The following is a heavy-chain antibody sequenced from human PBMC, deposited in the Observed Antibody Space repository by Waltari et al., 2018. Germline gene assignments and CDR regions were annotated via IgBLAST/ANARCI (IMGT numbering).Heavy chain of an antibody. D-gene: IGHD6-19*01. CDR1: GYTFTSYD. CDR2: MNPNSGNT. V-gene: IGHV1-8*02. J-gene: IGHJ4*02. Sequence: QVQLVQSGAEVKKPGASVKVSCKASGYTFTSYDINWVRQATGQGLEWGGWMNPNSGNTGYAQKFQGRDTMTRNTSVSTAYMELSSLRSEDTAVYYCARGPRSSGWYYFDYWGQGTLVTVSS. CDR3: ARGPRSSGWYYFDY.